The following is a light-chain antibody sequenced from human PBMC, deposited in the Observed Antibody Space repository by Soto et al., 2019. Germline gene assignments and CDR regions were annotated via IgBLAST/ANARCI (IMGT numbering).Light chain of an antibody. J-gene: IGKJ4*01. Sequence: DIQMTQSPSSLSASLGDRVTITCRASQSINSFLNWYQQKPGKAPKLLIYAASSLQSGVPSRFSGIGSGTDFTLSISSLQPEDFATYYCQQSYSGPLTVGGGTKVDIK. CDR2: AAS. CDR1: QSINSF. V-gene: IGKV1-39*01. CDR3: QQSYSGPLT.